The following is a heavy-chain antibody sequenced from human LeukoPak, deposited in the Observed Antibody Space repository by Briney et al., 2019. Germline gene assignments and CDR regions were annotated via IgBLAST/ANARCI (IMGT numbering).Heavy chain of an antibody. CDR2: IWYDGSNK. Sequence: SGGSLRLSCAASGFTFSSYGMHWVRQAPGKGLEWVAVIWYDGSNKYYADSVKGRFTISRDNSKNTLYLQMNSLRAEDTAVYYCARDGRRYCSSTSCYLDYWGQGTLVTVSS. CDR3: ARDGRRYCSSTSCYLDY. CDR1: GFTFSSYG. V-gene: IGHV3-33*01. J-gene: IGHJ4*02. D-gene: IGHD2-2*01.